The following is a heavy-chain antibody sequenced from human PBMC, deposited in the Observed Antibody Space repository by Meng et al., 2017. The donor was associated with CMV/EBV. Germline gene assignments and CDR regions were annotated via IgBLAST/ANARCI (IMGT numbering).Heavy chain of an antibody. Sequence: ASVTVSCKASGYTFTSYDINWVRQATGQGLEWMGWMNPNSGNTGYAQKFQGRVTMTMHTSISTAYMELSSLRSEDTAVYYCARRSSIAARLSRPNYYNGMDVWGQGTTVTVSS. CDR2: MNPNSGNT. D-gene: IGHD6-6*01. CDR1: GYTFTSYD. J-gene: IGHJ6*02. CDR3: ARRSSIAARLSRPNYYNGMDV. V-gene: IGHV1-8*01.